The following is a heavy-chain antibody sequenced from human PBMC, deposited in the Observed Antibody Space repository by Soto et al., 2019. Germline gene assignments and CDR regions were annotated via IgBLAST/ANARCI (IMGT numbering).Heavy chain of an antibody. CDR1: GFTFSSYS. V-gene: IGHV3-21*01. J-gene: IGHJ4*02. Sequence: PGGSLRLSCAPSGFTFSSYSMNWVRQAPGKGLEWVSSIISSSSYIYYADSVKGRFTISRDNAKNSLYLQMNSLRAEDTAVYYCARDYEQYQLLCPGYWGQGTLVTVSS. CDR2: IISSSSYI. CDR3: ARDYEQYQLLCPGY. D-gene: IGHD2-2*01.